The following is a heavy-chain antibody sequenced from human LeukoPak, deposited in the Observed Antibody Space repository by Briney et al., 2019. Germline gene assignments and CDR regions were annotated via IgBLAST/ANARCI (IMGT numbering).Heavy chain of an antibody. V-gene: IGHV3-21*01. D-gene: IGHD1-26*01. J-gene: IGHJ4*02. Sequence: GGSLRLSCAASGFTFSSYSMNWVRQAPGKGLEWVSSISSSSSHIYYADSVKGRFTISRDNAKNSLYLQMNSLRAEDTAVYYCAREVGASSNFDYWGQGTLVTVSS. CDR3: AREVGASSNFDY. CDR2: ISSSSSHI. CDR1: GFTFSSYS.